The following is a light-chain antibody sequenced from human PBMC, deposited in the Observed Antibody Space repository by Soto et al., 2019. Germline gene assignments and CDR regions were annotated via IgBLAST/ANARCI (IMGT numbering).Light chain of an antibody. J-gene: IGKJ1*01. CDR3: QQYNTYSET. V-gene: IGKV1-5*01. CDR1: QNIRNW. Sequence: DIQMTQSPSTLCASVGDSVTITCRASQNIRNWLAWYQQKPGKAPNPLIYDASSLKSGVPARFSVSGSGTEFTLTISRLKTDDFATYYCQQYNTYSETFCQGTKVDIK. CDR2: DAS.